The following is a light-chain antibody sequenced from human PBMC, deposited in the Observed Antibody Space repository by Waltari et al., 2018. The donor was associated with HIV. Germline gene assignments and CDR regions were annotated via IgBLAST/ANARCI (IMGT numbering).Light chain of an antibody. CDR2: GAS. CDR1: ESVSTN. CDR3: QQYKSLLRT. V-gene: IGKV3-15*01. Sequence: EIVMTPSPATLSVSPGEIVTRSCAASESVSTNLAWFQQKPGPSPRLPIYGASLRATGVPARFGASEAEPDFTFSISALQCEGVAVYYCQQYKSLLRTFGPGTKVEVK. J-gene: IGKJ1*01.